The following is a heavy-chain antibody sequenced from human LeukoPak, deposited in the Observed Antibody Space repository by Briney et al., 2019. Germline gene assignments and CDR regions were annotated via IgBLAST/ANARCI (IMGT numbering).Heavy chain of an antibody. CDR3: TGSPYATNDF. Sequence: PGGSLRLSCAASGFTFSDAWMTWVRQAPGKGLEWVGRIKGKRRGGTTDYAAPVKGRFTISRDDSKSTLYLQMNGLKSEDTALYYCTGSPYATNDFWGQGTWVTVSS. D-gene: IGHD2-8*01. CDR2: IKGKRRGGTT. J-gene: IGHJ4*02. V-gene: IGHV3-15*01. CDR1: GFTFSDAW.